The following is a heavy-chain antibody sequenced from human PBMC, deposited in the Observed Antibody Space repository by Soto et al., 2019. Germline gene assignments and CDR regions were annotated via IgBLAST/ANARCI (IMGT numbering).Heavy chain of an antibody. D-gene: IGHD2-2*02. CDR2: ISAYNGNT. J-gene: IGHJ6*02. Sequence: QVQLVQSGAEVKKPGASVKVSCKASGYTFTSYGISWVRQAPGQGLEWMGWISAYNGNTNYAQKLQGRVTMTTDTPTSTAYMELRSLRSDATAVYYCARGIRYCSSTSCYTDYYYYGMDVWGQGTTVTVSS. CDR1: GYTFTSYG. V-gene: IGHV1-18*04. CDR3: ARGIRYCSSTSCYTDYYYYGMDV.